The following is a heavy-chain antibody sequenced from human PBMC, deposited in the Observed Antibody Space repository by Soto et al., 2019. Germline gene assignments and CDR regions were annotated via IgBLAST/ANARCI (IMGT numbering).Heavy chain of an antibody. CDR2: IYYSGST. V-gene: IGHV4-39*01. Sequence: SETLSLTCTXSGGSISSSSYYWGWIRQPPGKGLEWIGSIYYSGSTYYNPSLKSRVTISVDTSKNQFSLKLSSVTAADTAVYYCARLTIFGTYYYYYGMDVWGQGTTVTVSS. D-gene: IGHD3-3*01. CDR3: ARLTIFGTYYYYYGMDV. CDR1: GGSISSSSYY. J-gene: IGHJ6*02.